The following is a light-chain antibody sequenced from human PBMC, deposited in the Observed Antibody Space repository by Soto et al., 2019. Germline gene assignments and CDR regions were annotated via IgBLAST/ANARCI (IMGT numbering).Light chain of an antibody. V-gene: IGKV1-9*01. CDR1: QGISSY. CDR2: AAS. CDR3: QQLNSYPQT. Sequence: DIQLTQSPSFLSASVGDRVTITCRASQGISSYLAWYQQKPGKAPKLLIYAASTLQSGVPSRFSGSGSGTEFTLTISSLQPADFATYYCQQLNSYPQTFGPGTKVDIK. J-gene: IGKJ3*01.